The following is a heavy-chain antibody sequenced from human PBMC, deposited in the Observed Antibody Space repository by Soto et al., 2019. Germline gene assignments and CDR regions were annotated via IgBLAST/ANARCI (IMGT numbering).Heavy chain of an antibody. J-gene: IGHJ6*02. CDR2: IFANDDK. Sequence: QITLRESGPTLMKPTQTLTLTCAFSGFSLSTSGVGVGWIRQPPGKALEWLALIFANDDKRYSPSLMSRLTITKDTYKNQVVLTMTNIDPMDTATYYCSHMRGSRLFGMDVWGPGTAVTVSS. CDR3: SHMRGSRLFGMDV. D-gene: IGHD3-10*01. CDR1: GFSLSTSGVG. V-gene: IGHV2-5*01.